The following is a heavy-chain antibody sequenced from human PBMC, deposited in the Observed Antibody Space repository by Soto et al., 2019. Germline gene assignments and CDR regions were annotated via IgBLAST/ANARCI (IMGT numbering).Heavy chain of an antibody. CDR2: IWHDGSNK. D-gene: IGHD3-16*01. CDR1: GFTFSSYG. J-gene: IGHJ4*02. CDR3: ATLGGCTFGGSFDF. V-gene: IGHV3-33*01. Sequence: QVQLVESGGGVVQPGRSLRVSCAASGFTFSSYGMHWVRQAPGKGLEWVAVIWHDGSNKYYADSVKGRFTISRDNSKNTQYLQMNSLRVEDTAVYYCATLGGCTFGGSFDFWGQGTLVTVSS.